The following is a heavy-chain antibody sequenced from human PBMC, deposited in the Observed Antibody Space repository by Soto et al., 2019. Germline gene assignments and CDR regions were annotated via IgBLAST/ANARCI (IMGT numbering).Heavy chain of an antibody. CDR3: TRGIQLWS. V-gene: IGHV1-69*06. J-gene: IGHJ5*02. CDR2: IIPLSGTP. CDR1: GGSFINDA. D-gene: IGHD5-18*01. Sequence: LVKVSFTASGGSFINDARTWVRQAPGQGLEWMGGIIPLSGTPNYAQKFRGRVTITADKSTTTVYMELSSLRSEDTAVYYCTRGIQLWSWGQGTLVTVSS.